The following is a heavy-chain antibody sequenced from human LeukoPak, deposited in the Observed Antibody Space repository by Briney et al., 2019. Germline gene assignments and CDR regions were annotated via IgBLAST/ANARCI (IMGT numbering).Heavy chain of an antibody. D-gene: IGHD4-17*01. CDR1: GYSFDTYW. CDR2: INPGDSDI. CDR3: ARRHDYGFFFDY. V-gene: IGHV5-51*01. Sequence: GESLKISCKTSGYSFDTYWIAWVRQMPGKGLEWTGNINPGDSDIRYSPTFQGQVTISVDKSTSTAYLQWSSLQATDTAMYFCARRHDYGFFFDYWGQGTLITVSS. J-gene: IGHJ4*02.